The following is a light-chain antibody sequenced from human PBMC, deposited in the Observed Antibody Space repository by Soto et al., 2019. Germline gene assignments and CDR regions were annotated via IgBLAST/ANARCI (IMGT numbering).Light chain of an antibody. CDR3: QQYGSSPSLT. J-gene: IGKJ4*01. CDR1: QSVSSSY. CDR2: GAS. V-gene: IGKV3-20*01. Sequence: EIVLTQSPGTLSLSPGERATLSCRASQSVSSSYLAWYQQKPGQAPRLLIYGASSRTTGIPDRFSGSGSGTDFTLTTTRLQPADSGVYYCQQYGSSPSLTFGGGTKLEIK.